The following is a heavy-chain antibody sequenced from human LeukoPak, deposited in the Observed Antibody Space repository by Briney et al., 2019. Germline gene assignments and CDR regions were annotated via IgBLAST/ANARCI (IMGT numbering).Heavy chain of an antibody. D-gene: IGHD5-18*01. CDR2: IYSGGST. J-gene: IGHJ4*02. CDR1: GVTVSSNY. CDR3: ASGYSYGYFDY. V-gene: IGHV3-66*02. Sequence: GGSLRLSCAASGVTVSSNYMSWVRQAPGKGLEWVSVIYSGGSTYYADSVKGRFTISRDNSKNTLYLQMNSLRAEDTAVYYCASGYSYGYFDYWGQGTLVTVSS.